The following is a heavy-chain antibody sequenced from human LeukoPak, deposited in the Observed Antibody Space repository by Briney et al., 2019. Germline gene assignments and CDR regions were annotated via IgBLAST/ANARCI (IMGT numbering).Heavy chain of an antibody. CDR1: GYTFTSYG. CDR2: ISAYNGNT. Sequence: GASVKVSCKASGYTFTSYGISWVRQAPGQGLEWMGWISAYNGNTNYAQKLQGRVTMTTDTSTSTAYMELSSLRSEDTAVYYCATAIRIAAAGTGHDYWGQGTLVTVSS. V-gene: IGHV1-18*01. CDR3: ATAIRIAAAGTGHDY. D-gene: IGHD6-13*01. J-gene: IGHJ4*02.